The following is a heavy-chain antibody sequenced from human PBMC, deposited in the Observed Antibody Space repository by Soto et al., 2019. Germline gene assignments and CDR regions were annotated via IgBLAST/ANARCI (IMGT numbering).Heavy chain of an antibody. CDR2: ISAYNGNT. J-gene: IGHJ4*02. D-gene: IGHD3-16*02. CDR1: GYTFTSYG. V-gene: IGHV1-18*01. CDR3: ARDQGDYDYIWGSYRSQDFDY. Sequence: ASVKVSCKASGYTFTSYGISWVRQAPGQGLEWMGWISAYNGNTNYAQKLQGRVTMTTDTSTSTAYMELRSLRSDDTAVYYCARDQGDYDYIWGSYRSQDFDYWGQGTLVTVSS.